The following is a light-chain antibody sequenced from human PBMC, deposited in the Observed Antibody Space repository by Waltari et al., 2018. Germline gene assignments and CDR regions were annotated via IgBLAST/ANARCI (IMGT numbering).Light chain of an antibody. Sequence: SYELTQPPSVSVSPGQTARITCSGDALPKQYAYWYQQKPGQAPVLVIYKDSERPSGIPERFAGSGSGTTVTLTISGVHAEDEADYYGQSADSSGTWVFGGGTKLTVL. V-gene: IGLV3-25*03. CDR1: ALPKQY. CDR3: QSADSSGTWV. CDR2: KDS. J-gene: IGLJ3*02.